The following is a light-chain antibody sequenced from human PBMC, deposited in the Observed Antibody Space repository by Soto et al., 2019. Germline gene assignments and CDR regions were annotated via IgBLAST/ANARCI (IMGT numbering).Light chain of an antibody. CDR1: QSVNSH. V-gene: IGKV3D-15*01. CDR2: GES. CDR3: QQYNNWPLT. Sequence: EIVMTQSPASLSVSPGERFTLSCRASQSVNSHLAWYQQKPGQAPRLLILGESTRATGTPARFSGSGSGTDFTLTISSLQSEDFAVDYCQQYNNWPLTVGGGTKVEIK. J-gene: IGKJ4*01.